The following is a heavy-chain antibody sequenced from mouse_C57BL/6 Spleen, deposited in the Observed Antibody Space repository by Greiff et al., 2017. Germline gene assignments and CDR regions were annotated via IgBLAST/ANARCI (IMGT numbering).Heavy chain of an antibody. CDR2: IDPSDSYT. Sequence: QVQLQQPGAELVMPGASVKLSCKASGYTFTSYWMHWVKQRPGQGLEWIGEIDPSDSYTNYNQKFKGKSTLTVDKSSSTAYMQLSSLTSEDSAVYYYARGYYVNYGLAYWGQGTLVTVSA. CDR1: GYTFTSYW. D-gene: IGHD2-1*01. V-gene: IGHV1-69*01. J-gene: IGHJ3*01. CDR3: ARGYYVNYGLAY.